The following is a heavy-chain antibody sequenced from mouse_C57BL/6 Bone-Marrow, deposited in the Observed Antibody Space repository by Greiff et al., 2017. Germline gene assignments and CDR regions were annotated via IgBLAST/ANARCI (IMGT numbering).Heavy chain of an antibody. D-gene: IGHD4-1*01. Sequence: EVHLVESGGGLVKPGGSLKLSCAASGFTFSSYAMSWVRQTPEKRLEWVATISDGGSYTYYPDNVKGRFTISRDNAKNNLYLQMSHLKSEDTAMYYCARNWDLDYWGQGTTLTVSS. CDR3: ARNWDLDY. CDR2: ISDGGSYT. V-gene: IGHV5-4*01. J-gene: IGHJ2*01. CDR1: GFTFSSYA.